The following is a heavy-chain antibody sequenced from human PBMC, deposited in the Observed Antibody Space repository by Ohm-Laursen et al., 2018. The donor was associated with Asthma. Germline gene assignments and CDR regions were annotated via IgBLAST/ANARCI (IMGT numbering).Heavy chain of an antibody. Sequence: SVKVSCKASGGTFSSYAISWVRQAPGQGLEWMGGIIPIFGIANYAQKFQGRVTITADKSTSTAYMELSSLRSEDTAVYYCARDRVATIEGGYYYGMDVWGQGTTVTVSS. D-gene: IGHD5-12*01. CDR2: IIPIFGIA. CDR1: GGTFSSYA. V-gene: IGHV1-69*10. J-gene: IGHJ6*02. CDR3: ARDRVATIEGGYYYGMDV.